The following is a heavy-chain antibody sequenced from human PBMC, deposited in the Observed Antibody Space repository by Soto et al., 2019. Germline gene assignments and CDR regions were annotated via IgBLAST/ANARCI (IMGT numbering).Heavy chain of an antibody. CDR2: FDPEDGET. J-gene: IGHJ4*02. Sequence: ASVKVSCKVSGYTLTELSMHWVRQAPGKGLEWMGGFDPEDGETIYAQKFQGRVTMTEDTSTDTAYMELSSLRSEDTAVYYCAKFAMVTHYFDYWGRGTLVTVSS. CDR1: GYTLTELS. V-gene: IGHV1-24*01. D-gene: IGHD5-18*01. CDR3: AKFAMVTHYFDY.